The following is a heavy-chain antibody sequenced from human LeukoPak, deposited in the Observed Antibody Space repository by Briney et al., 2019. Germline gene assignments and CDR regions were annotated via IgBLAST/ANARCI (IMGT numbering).Heavy chain of an antibody. V-gene: IGHV1-3*01. CDR2: ISAGNGNT. Sequence: ASVKVSCKASGYTFTSYAMHWVRQAPGQRLEWMGWISAGNGNTKYSQNFQGRVTFISNTSATTAFMGLSSLRSEDAAVYYCARDSGSGNSDYWGQGTLVTVSS. CDR3: ARDSGSGNSDY. CDR1: GYTFTSYA. J-gene: IGHJ4*02. D-gene: IGHD1-26*01.